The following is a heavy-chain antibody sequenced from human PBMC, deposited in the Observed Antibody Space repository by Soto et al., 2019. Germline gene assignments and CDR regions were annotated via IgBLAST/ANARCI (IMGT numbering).Heavy chain of an antibody. J-gene: IGHJ3*02. Sequence: SETLSLTCTVSGVSISNYYWSWIRQPPGKGLEWIGYIYYSGSTNYNPSLKSRVTISVDTSKNQFSLKLSSVPAADTAVYYCARAPPRFPYCSGGSCYSPSAFDIWGQGTMVTVSS. CDR3: ARAPPRFPYCSGGSCYSPSAFDI. D-gene: IGHD2-15*01. CDR2: IYYSGST. V-gene: IGHV4-59*01. CDR1: GVSISNYY.